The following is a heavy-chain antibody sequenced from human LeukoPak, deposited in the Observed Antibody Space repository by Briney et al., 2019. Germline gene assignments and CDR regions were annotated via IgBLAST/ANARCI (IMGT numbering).Heavy chain of an antibody. J-gene: IGHJ4*02. CDR1: GFTFSSYS. CDR2: ISSSSSYI. V-gene: IGHV3-21*01. CDR3: ARDSGIVVVTAISEVHY. Sequence: PGGSLRLSCAASGFTFSSYSLNWVRQAPGKGLEWVSSISSSSSYIYYADSVKGRFTISRDNAKNSLYLQMNSLRAEDTAVYYCARDSGIVVVTAISEVHYWGQGTLVTVSS. D-gene: IGHD2-21*02.